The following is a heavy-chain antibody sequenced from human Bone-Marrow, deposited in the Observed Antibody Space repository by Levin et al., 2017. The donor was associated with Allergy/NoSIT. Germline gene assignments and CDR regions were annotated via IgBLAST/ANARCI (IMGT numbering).Heavy chain of an antibody. Sequence: PGGSLRLSCVASGFTFRNFSMNWVRQAPGKGLEWVSSISSSSVSIYYANSVRGRFTISRDNAKKSLHLEMNSLRADDTGVYYCAREIIVGHGMDVWGQGTTVTVSS. CDR1: GFTFRNFS. J-gene: IGHJ6*02. V-gene: IGHV3-21*01. CDR2: ISSSSVSI. D-gene: IGHD2-15*01. CDR3: AREIIVGHGMDV.